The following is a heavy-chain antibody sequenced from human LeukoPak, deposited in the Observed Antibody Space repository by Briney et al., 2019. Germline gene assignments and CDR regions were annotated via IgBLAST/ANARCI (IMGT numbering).Heavy chain of an antibody. Sequence: GGSLRLSCAASGFIFSTYWMNWVRQAPGKGLEWVANMKRDGSEKYYVDSVKGRFTISRDNAKNLLYLQMNSLRAGDTAVYYCVKTAYGDYGYFDYWGQGTLVTVSS. J-gene: IGHJ4*02. D-gene: IGHD4-17*01. CDR2: MKRDGSEK. CDR1: GFIFSTYW. CDR3: VKTAYGDYGYFDY. V-gene: IGHV3-7*03.